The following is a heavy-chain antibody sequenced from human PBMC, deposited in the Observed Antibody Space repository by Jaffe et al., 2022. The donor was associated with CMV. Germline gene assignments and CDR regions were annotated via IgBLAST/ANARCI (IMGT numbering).Heavy chain of an antibody. CDR3: TTTPPTAYYDYPEDYYYYYYMDV. V-gene: IGHV3-15*01. J-gene: IGHJ6*03. Sequence: EVQLVESGGGLVKPGGSLRLSCAASGFTFSNAWMSWVRQAPGKGLEWVGRIKSKTDGGTTDYAAPVKGRFTISRDDSKNTLYLQMNSLKTEDTAVYYCTTTPPTAYYDYPEDYYYYYYMDVWGKGTTVTVSS. CDR2: IKSKTDGGTT. CDR1: GFTFSNAW. D-gene: IGHD3-3*01.